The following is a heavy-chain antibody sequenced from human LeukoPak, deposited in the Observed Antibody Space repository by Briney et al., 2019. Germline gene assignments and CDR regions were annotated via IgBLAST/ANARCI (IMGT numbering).Heavy chain of an antibody. CDR3: ARAPSRGYSYGYFDY. CDR2: IYYSGST. J-gene: IGHJ4*02. D-gene: IGHD5-18*01. CDR1: GWSFSGYY. V-gene: IGHV4-34*01. Sequence: SVTLSFKCAGYGWSFSGYYWSWMRHAPGKGLKGIGSIYYSGSTYYNPSLKSRVTISVDTFKNQFSLKLSSVTAADTAVYYCARAPSRGYSYGYFDYWGQGTLATVSS.